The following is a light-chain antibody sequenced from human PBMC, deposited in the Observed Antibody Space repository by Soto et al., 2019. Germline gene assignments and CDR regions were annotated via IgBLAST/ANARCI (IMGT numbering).Light chain of an antibody. CDR3: SSYTSSTTVV. CDR1: SIDVGGYNY. V-gene: IGLV2-14*03. CDR2: DVS. Sequence: QSALTQPASVSGSPGQSITISCTGSSIDVGGYNYVSWYQQHPGKAPNVIIYDVSNRPSGVSNRFSGSKSGNTASLTISGLQAEDEADYYCSSYTSSTTVVFGGGTKVTVL. J-gene: IGLJ2*01.